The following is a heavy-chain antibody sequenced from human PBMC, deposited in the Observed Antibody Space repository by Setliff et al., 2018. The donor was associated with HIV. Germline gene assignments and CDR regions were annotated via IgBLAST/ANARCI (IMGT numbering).Heavy chain of an antibody. CDR3: ARHDPDYGDFFGYFDY. J-gene: IGHJ4*02. CDR2: IFHSGST. CDR1: GDSINSGRYY. V-gene: IGHV4-39*01. Sequence: SETLSLTCAVSGDSINSGRYYWGWIRQPPGKGLEWIGSIFHSGSTYYNPSLKSRVTISVDTSKNQFSLKLSSVTAADTAVYYCARHDPDYGDFFGYFDYWGQGTLVTVSS. D-gene: IGHD4-17*01.